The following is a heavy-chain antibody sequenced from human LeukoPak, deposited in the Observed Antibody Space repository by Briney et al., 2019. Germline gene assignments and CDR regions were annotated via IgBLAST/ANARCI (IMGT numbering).Heavy chain of an antibody. D-gene: IGHD5-12*01. J-gene: IGHJ4*02. CDR1: GFTFSSYA. CDR3: AKEYGGYEAFDY. Sequence: GGSLRLSCAASGFTFSSYAMHWVRQAPGKGLEWVAVISYDGSNKYYADSVKGRFTISRDNSKNTLYLQMNSLRAEDTALYYCAKEYGGYEAFDYWGQGTLVTVSS. CDR2: ISYDGSNK. V-gene: IGHV3-30*04.